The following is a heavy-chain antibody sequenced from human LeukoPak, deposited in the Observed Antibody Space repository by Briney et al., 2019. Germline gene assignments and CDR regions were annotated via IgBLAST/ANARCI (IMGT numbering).Heavy chain of an antibody. J-gene: IGHJ4*02. CDR2: IYHGGTT. D-gene: IGHD3-10*01. Sequence: PSDTLSLTCAVSGYSITSSSWWGWIRQPPGKGLEWIGYIYHGGTTYYNPSLQSRVTMSVDTSENQFSLKLSSVTAVDTAVYYCARKENVYYYFDYWGQGTLVTVSS. V-gene: IGHV4-28*01. CDR3: ARKENVYYYFDY. CDR1: GYSITSSSW.